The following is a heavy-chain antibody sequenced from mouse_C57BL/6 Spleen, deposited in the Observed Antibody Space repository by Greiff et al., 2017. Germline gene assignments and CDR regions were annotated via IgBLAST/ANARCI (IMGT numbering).Heavy chain of an antibody. Sequence: ESGPGLVKPSQSLSFTCSVTGYSITSGYYWHWIRQFPGNKLEWMGYISYDGSNNYNPSLQNRISITRDTSKNQFFLKLNSVTTEDTATYYCARGSSYGSDYWGQGTTLTVSS. CDR2: ISYDGSN. V-gene: IGHV3-6*01. D-gene: IGHD1-1*01. CDR1: GYSITSGYY. CDR3: ARGSSYGSDY. J-gene: IGHJ2*01.